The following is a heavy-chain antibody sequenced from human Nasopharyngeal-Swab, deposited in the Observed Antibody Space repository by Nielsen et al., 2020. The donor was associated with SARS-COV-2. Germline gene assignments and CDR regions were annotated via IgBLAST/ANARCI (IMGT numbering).Heavy chain of an antibody. D-gene: IGHD6-13*01. CDR2: IYYSGST. CDR1: GGSISSYY. J-gene: IGHJ6*02. Sequence: SETLSLTCTGSGGSISSYYWSWIRQPPGEGLEWIGYIYYSGSTNYNPSLKSRVTISVDTSKNQFSLKLSSVTAADTAVYYCARSEIAAGRPYYYYGMDVWGQGTTVTVSS. V-gene: IGHV4-59*01. CDR3: ARSEIAAGRPYYYYGMDV.